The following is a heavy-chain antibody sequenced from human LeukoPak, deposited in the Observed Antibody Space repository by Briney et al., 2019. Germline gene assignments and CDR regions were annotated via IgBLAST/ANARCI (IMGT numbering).Heavy chain of an antibody. D-gene: IGHD3-10*01. Sequence: SETLSLTCTVSGGSISSYFWSWIRQPAGKGLEWIGRIYTSGSTNYNPSLKSRVTMSVDTSKNQFSLKLSSVAAADTAVYYCARESRRSYCNEYWGQGTLVTVSS. CDR3: ARESRRSYCNEY. CDR2: IYTSGST. J-gene: IGHJ4*02. V-gene: IGHV4-4*07. CDR1: GGSISSYF.